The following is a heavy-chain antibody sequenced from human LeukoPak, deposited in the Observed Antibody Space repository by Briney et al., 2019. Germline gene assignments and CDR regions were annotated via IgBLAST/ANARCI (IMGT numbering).Heavy chain of an antibody. CDR1: GFTFSTHA. Sequence: RGSLRLSCAASGFTFSTHAMNWVRQAPGKGLEWVSAISGSGGSTYYADSVKGRFTISRDNSKNTLYLQMNSLRAEDTAVYYCARGGPLVLRFLEWLLGEILLDYWGQGTLVTVSS. CDR2: ISGSGGST. CDR3: ARGGPLVLRFLEWLLGEILLDY. D-gene: IGHD3-3*01. J-gene: IGHJ4*02. V-gene: IGHV3-23*01.